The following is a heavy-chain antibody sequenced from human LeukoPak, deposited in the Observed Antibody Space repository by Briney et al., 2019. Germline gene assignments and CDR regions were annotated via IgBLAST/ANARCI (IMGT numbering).Heavy chain of an antibody. J-gene: IGHJ4*02. V-gene: IGHV1-18*01. CDR1: GYSFIRYA. D-gene: IGHD5-18*01. Sequence: GASVKVSCKASGYSFIRYAITWVRQAPGQGLEWIGWISTYNGNTNYAQSLQGRLTLTTDTSTNTAYMELRSLRSDDTAVYYCARERDTALAPYFDYWGQGTLATVSS. CDR3: ARERDTALAPYFDY. CDR2: ISTYNGNT.